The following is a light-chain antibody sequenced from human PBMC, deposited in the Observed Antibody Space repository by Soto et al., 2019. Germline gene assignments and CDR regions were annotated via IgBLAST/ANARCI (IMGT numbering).Light chain of an antibody. Sequence: QSALAQPASVSGSPGQSITISCTGTSSDVGGYNYVSWYQQHPGKAPKLMIYEVSNRPSGVSKRFSGSKSGNTASLTISGLQAEDEADYHCSSYTSSSTQVFGTGTKVTVL. V-gene: IGLV2-14*01. J-gene: IGLJ1*01. CDR3: SSYTSSSTQV. CDR2: EVS. CDR1: SSDVGGYNY.